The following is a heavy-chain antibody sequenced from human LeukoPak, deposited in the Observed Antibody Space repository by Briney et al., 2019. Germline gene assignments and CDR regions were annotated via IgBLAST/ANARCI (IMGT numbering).Heavy chain of an antibody. CDR2: IGPTGFDR. J-gene: IGHJ4*02. D-gene: IGHD1-14*01. V-gene: IGHV3-21*06. CDR3: ATETNGRHYDY. Sequence: GGSLRLSCTTSGLTFSTSGFIWVRQAPGKGLEWVASIGPTGFDRYHADSIKGRFTISRDNANNFLYLQMDSLRAEDTAVYYCATETNGRHYDYWGQGTLLTVSS. CDR1: GLTFSTSG.